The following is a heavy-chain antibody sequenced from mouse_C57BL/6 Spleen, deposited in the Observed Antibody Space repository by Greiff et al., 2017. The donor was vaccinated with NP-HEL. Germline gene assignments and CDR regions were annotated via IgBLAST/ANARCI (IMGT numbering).Heavy chain of an antibody. CDR3: ARSGTTVVDFDV. J-gene: IGHJ1*03. D-gene: IGHD1-1*01. Sequence: QVQLQQSGPELVKPGASVKNSCKASGYAFSSSWMNWVKQRPGKGLEWIGRIYPGDGDTNYNGKFKGKATLTADKSSSTAYMQLSSLTSEDSAVYFCARSGTTVVDFDVWGTGTTVTVSS. CDR2: IYPGDGDT. CDR1: GYAFSSSW. V-gene: IGHV1-82*01.